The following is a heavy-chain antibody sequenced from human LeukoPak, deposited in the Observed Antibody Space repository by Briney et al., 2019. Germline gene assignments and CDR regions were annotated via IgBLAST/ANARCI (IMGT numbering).Heavy chain of an antibody. J-gene: IGHJ4*02. V-gene: IGHV3-21*01. CDR2: ISSSSSYI. CDR1: GFTFSSYS. D-gene: IGHD2-8*02. CDR3: ARLGGGIRCLYGYYFYF. Sequence: AGGSLRLSCAASGFTFSSYSMKWVRQAPGKGLEWVSSISSSSSYIYYADSVKGRFTISRDNAKNSLYLQMNSLRAEDTAVYYCARLGGGIRCLYGYYFYFLGQGTLVTVSS.